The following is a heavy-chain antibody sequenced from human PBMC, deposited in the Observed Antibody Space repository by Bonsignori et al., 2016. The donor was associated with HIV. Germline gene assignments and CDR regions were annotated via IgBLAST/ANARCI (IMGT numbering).Heavy chain of an antibody. Sequence: WVRQAPGQGLEWMGWMNPNSGNTGYAQKFQGRVTMTRNTSISTAYMELSSLRSEDTAVYYCARGYRFGEAYYFDYWGQGTLVTVSS. CDR2: MNPNSGNT. D-gene: IGHD3-10*01. V-gene: IGHV1-8*01. CDR3: ARGYRFGEAYYFDY. J-gene: IGHJ4*02.